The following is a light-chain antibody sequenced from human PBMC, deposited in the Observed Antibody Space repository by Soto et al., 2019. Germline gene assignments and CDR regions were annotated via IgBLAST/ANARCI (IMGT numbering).Light chain of an antibody. CDR1: QSVDRY. J-gene: IGKJ2*01. V-gene: IGKV3-11*01. Sequence: EVVWTQSPDTLSLSPGETATLSCRASQSVDRYVAGYQQKLGQAPRLIIYDAYTRATGVGARFTGSGSATDIRITITSLEPEDFAVYYCQQRGKWPSSFGPGTTVEMK. CDR2: DAY. CDR3: QQRGKWPSS.